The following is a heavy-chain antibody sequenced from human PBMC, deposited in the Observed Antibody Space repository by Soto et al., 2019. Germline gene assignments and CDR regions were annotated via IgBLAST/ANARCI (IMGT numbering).Heavy chain of an antibody. D-gene: IGHD2-15*01. CDR2: FSPTDSYT. J-gene: IGHJ6*02. CDR3: ARHPYIGGFDI. V-gene: IGHV5-10-1*01. CDR1: GYSFANYW. Sequence: GESLKISCKGSGYSFANYWISWVRQMPGKGLEWVGRFSPTDSYTDYNPSFQGHVTISGDKSISTSYVQWSSLKASDTAMYFCARHPYIGGFDIWGQGTTVTVSS.